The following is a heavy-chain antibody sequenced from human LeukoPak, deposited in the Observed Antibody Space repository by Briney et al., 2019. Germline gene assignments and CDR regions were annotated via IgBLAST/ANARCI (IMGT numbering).Heavy chain of an antibody. D-gene: IGHD3-3*01. Sequence: ASVKVSCKASGYTFTSYGISWVRQAPGQGLEWMGWISAYNGNTNYAQKLQGRVTMTTDTSTSTAYMELSSLRSEDMAVYYCARASLYYDFWSGRENYFDYWGQGTLVTVSS. CDR3: ARASLYYDFWSGRENYFDY. V-gene: IGHV1-18*03. CDR1: GYTFTSYG. J-gene: IGHJ4*02. CDR2: ISAYNGNT.